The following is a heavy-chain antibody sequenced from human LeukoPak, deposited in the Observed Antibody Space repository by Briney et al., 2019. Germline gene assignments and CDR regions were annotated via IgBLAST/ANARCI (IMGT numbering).Heavy chain of an antibody. D-gene: IGHD3-22*01. V-gene: IGHV1-58*02. Sequence: ASVKVSCKASGFTFTSSAMQWVRQARGQRLEWIGWIVVGSGNTNYAQKFQERVTITRDMSTSTAYMELSSLRSEDTAVYYCAAVPLYYDSSDDWGQGTLVTVSS. J-gene: IGHJ4*02. CDR1: GFTFTSSA. CDR3: AAVPLYYDSSDD. CDR2: IVVGSGNT.